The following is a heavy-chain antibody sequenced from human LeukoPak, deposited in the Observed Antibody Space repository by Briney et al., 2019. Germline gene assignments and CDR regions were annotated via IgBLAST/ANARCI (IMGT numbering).Heavy chain of an antibody. V-gene: IGHV3-74*03. Sequence: GGSLRLSCGATGFTISSYWMHWVRQAPGKGLVWVSRINGDGGSTTYADSVKGRFTISRDNAKNTLYLQMNSLRAEDTAVYYCAKGGTTVVDYWGQGTLVTVSS. D-gene: IGHD4-23*01. J-gene: IGHJ4*02. CDR1: GFTISSYW. CDR2: INGDGGST. CDR3: AKGGTTVVDY.